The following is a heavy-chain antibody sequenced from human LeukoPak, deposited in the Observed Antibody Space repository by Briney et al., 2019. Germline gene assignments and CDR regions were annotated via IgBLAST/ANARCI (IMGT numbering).Heavy chain of an antibody. V-gene: IGHV1-2*06. D-gene: IGHD7-27*01. CDR3: ARDRGELGDEGWFDP. Sequence: ASVKVSCKASGYTFTGYYMHWVRQAPGQGLEWMGRINPNSGGTNYAQKFQGRVTMTRDTSISTAYMGLSRLRSDDTAVYYCARDRGELGDEGWFDPWGQGTLVTVSS. CDR2: INPNSGGT. CDR1: GYTFTGYY. J-gene: IGHJ5*02.